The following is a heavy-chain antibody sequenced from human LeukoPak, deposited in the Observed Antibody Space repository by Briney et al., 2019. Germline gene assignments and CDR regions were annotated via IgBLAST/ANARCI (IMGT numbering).Heavy chain of an antibody. J-gene: IGHJ6*03. CDR3: AIDSSGYYAYYYYYYMDV. CDR2: INPNSGGT. CDR1: GYTFTGYY. D-gene: IGHD3-22*01. V-gene: IGHV1-2*02. Sequence: ASVTVSCKASGYTFTGYYMHWVRQAPGQGLEWMGWINPNSGGTNYAQKFQGRVTITRESASRTAYMEMSRLRCDETAVYYCAIDSSGYYAYYYYYYMDVWGKGTTVTVSS.